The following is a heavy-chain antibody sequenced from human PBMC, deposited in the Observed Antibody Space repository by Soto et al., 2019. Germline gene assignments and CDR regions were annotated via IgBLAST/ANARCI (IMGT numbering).Heavy chain of an antibody. CDR2: ISGSGGST. J-gene: IGHJ4*02. Sequence: EVQLLESGGGLLQPGGYLGLSCAASGFTFSNYAMSWVRQAPGKGLEWDSSISGSGGSTYSADSVKGRFTISRDNSKNTLYLQMDSLRVDDTAVYYCASGRGSQWYYFDYWGQGTLVTVSS. CDR1: GFTFSNYA. CDR3: ASGRGSQWYYFDY. V-gene: IGHV3-23*01. D-gene: IGHD2-15*01.